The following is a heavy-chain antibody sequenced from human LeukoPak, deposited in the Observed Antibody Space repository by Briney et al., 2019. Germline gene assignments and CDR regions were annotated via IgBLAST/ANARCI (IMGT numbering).Heavy chain of an antibody. Sequence: GGSLRLSCAASGFTFSNYWMIWVRQAPGKGLEWVAHIKQDGSEKDYVDSVKGRFTISRDNAKNSLYLQMNSLRAEDTAAYYCARDRYSNSYWGQGTLVTVSS. CDR2: IKQDGSEK. CDR3: ARDRYSNSY. CDR1: GFTFSNYW. V-gene: IGHV3-7*01. D-gene: IGHD4-11*01. J-gene: IGHJ4*02.